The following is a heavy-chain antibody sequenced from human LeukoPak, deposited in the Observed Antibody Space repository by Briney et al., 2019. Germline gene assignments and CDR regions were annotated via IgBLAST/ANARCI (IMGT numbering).Heavy chain of an antibody. D-gene: IGHD3-3*01. V-gene: IGHV1-2*02. Sequence: VASVKVSCKASGYTFTGYYMHWVRQAPGQGLEWMGWINPNSGGTNYAQKFQGRVTMTRDTSISTAYMELSRLRSDDTAVYYCARDVPDDFWSGYYSPSYFDYWGQGTLVTVSS. CDR2: INPNSGGT. CDR1: GYTFTGYY. CDR3: ARDVPDDFWSGYYSPSYFDY. J-gene: IGHJ4*02.